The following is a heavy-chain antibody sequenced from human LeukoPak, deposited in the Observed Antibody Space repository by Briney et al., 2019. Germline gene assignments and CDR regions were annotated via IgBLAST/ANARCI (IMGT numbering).Heavy chain of an antibody. Sequence: GGSLRFSCAASGFTFSIASMSWVRQAPGRGLEWVGQIKTKTDGGTTDHAAPVKGRFTISRDDSKNTLYLQMSSLKAEDTAVYYCTTHRGYSSSPTFDYWGQGTLVTVSS. CDR3: TTHRGYSSSPTFDY. V-gene: IGHV3-15*01. D-gene: IGHD6-13*01. CDR2: IKTKTDGGTT. CDR1: GFTFSIAS. J-gene: IGHJ4*02.